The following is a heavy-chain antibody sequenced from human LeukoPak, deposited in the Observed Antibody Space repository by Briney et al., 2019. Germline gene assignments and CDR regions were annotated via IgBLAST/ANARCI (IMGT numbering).Heavy chain of an antibody. CDR1: GFTFSRHG. CDR3: AKALYSGSWYGDY. Sequence: PGRSLRLSCAASGFTFSRHGMHWARQAPGKGLEWVAIISYDGGNKYYADSVQGRFTISRDNSKNTLYLQMNSLRTEDTAVYYCAKALYSGSWYGDYWGQGTLVTVSS. CDR2: ISYDGGNK. D-gene: IGHD6-13*01. V-gene: IGHV3-30*18. J-gene: IGHJ4*02.